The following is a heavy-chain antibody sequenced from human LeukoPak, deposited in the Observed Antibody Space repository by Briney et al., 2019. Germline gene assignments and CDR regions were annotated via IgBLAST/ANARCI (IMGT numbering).Heavy chain of an antibody. J-gene: IGHJ6*03. D-gene: IGHD3-10*01. V-gene: IGHV3-20*04. Sequence: GGSLKLSCAASGFTFSNYWMTWVRQAPGKGLEWVSGINWNGGSTGYADSVKGRFTISRDNAKNSLYLQMNSLRAEDTALYYCARLAVRGVIRRSYYYNMDVWGKGTTVTVSS. CDR2: INWNGGST. CDR3: ARLAVRGVIRRSYYYNMDV. CDR1: GFTFSNYW.